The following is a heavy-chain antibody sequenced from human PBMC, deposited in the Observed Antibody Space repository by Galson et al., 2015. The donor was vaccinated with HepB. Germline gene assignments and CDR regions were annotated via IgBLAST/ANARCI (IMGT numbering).Heavy chain of an antibody. V-gene: IGHV5-51*01. Sequence: QSGAEVKKPGESLKISCKGSGYSFTSYWIGWVRQMPGKGLEWMGIIYPGDSDTRYSPSFQGQVTISADKSISTAYLQWSSLKASDTAMCYCATSLGPMVRGVIIYAFDIWGQGTMVTVSS. D-gene: IGHD3-10*01. CDR1: GYSFTSYW. J-gene: IGHJ3*02. CDR3: ATSLGPMVRGVIIYAFDI. CDR2: IYPGDSDT.